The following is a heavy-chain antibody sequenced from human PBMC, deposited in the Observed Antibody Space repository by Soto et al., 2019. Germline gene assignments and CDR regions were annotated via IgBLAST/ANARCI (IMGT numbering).Heavy chain of an antibody. CDR3: AREWPYDYVWGSYRFDP. Sequence: ASVKVACKASGYTFTSYYMHWARQAPEQGLEWMGIINPSGGSTSYAQKFQGRVTMTRDTSTSTVYMELSSLRSEETAVYYCAREWPYDYVWGSYRFDPWGQGTLVTVSS. CDR2: INPSGGST. D-gene: IGHD3-16*02. J-gene: IGHJ5*02. CDR1: GYTFTSYY. V-gene: IGHV1-46*01.